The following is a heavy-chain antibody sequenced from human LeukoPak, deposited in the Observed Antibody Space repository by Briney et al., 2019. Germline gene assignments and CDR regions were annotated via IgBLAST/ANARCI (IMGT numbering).Heavy chain of an antibody. J-gene: IGHJ5*02. D-gene: IGHD6-13*01. CDR2: IYYSGST. CDR3: ARGKGLEQQLVLNWFDP. CDR1: GGSISSGDYY. V-gene: IGHV4-30-4*01. Sequence: SETLSLTCTVSGGSISSGDYYWSWIRQPPGTGLEWIGYIYYSGSTYYNPSLKSRVTISVDTSKNQFSLKLSSVTAADTAVYYCARGKGLEQQLVLNWFDPWGQGTLVTVSS.